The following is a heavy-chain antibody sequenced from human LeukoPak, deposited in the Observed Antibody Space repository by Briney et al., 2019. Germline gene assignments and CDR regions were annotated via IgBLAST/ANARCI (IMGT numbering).Heavy chain of an antibody. Sequence: GASVKVSCKASGYTLTSYDISWVRQAPGQGLEWVGWISSYNGNTNSAQKFQGRVTMTTDTSTNTAYMELRRLGSDDTAVYYCARGLRDSSGFGDAFNIWGQGTMVTVSS. J-gene: IGHJ3*02. V-gene: IGHV1-18*01. D-gene: IGHD3-22*01. CDR2: ISSYNGNT. CDR1: GYTLTSYD. CDR3: ARGLRDSSGFGDAFNI.